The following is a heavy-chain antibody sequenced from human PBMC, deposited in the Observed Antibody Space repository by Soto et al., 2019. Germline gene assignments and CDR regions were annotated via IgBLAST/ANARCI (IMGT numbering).Heavy chain of an antibody. D-gene: IGHD1-1*01. CDR1: GQSFSGHS. CDR2: INESGST. Sequence: QVQLQQWGAGLVKPSETLSLSCAVYGQSFSGHSWAWIRQSPGKGLECIGEINESGSTYYNPSLKSRVTLSADTSKNQFSLKLSSVSAADTAVYFCARGSGIVALPGELEDVNYDYWGQGTLVNVSS. CDR3: ARGSGIVALPGELEDVNYDY. V-gene: IGHV4-34*01. J-gene: IGHJ4*02.